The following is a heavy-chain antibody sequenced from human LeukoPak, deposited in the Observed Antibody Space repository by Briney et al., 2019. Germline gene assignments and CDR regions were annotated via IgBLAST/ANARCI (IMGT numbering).Heavy chain of an antibody. CDR1: GFTFSSYA. V-gene: IGHV3-23*01. Sequence: GGSLRLSCAASGFTFSSYAMSWVRQAPGEGLEWVSAISGSGGSTYYADSVKGRFTISRDNSKNTLYLQMNSLRAEDTAVYYCARDAYYYGSGGRWFDPWGQGTLVTVSS. CDR2: ISGSGGST. J-gene: IGHJ5*02. D-gene: IGHD3-10*01. CDR3: ARDAYYYGSGGRWFDP.